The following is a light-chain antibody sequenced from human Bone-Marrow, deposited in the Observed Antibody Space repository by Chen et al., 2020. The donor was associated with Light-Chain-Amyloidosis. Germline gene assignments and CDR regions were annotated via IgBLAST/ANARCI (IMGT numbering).Light chain of an antibody. CDR1: QTISSNY. Sequence: EIVLTQSPGTLSLSPGEGANLSCRASQTISSNYLTWYQQKFGQAPRLLIYGSSSRATGIPDRFTGSGSVTDFTLTINRLQPEEFAMYYCQQYGTSPRTFGGGTKVEIK. J-gene: IGKJ4*01. V-gene: IGKV3-20*01. CDR2: GSS. CDR3: QQYGTSPRT.